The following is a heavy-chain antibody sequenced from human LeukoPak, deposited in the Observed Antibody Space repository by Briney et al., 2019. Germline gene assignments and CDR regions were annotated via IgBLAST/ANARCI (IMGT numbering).Heavy chain of an antibody. CDR1: GFTFSSYA. Sequence: GGSLRLSCAASGFTFSSYAMHWVRQAPGKGLEWVAVISYDGSNKYYADSVKGRFTISRDNSKNTLYLQMNSLRAKDTAVYYCAREGPNIAAAGIFDYWGQGTLVTVSS. V-gene: IGHV3-30*04. CDR2: ISYDGSNK. CDR3: AREGPNIAAAGIFDY. D-gene: IGHD6-13*01. J-gene: IGHJ4*02.